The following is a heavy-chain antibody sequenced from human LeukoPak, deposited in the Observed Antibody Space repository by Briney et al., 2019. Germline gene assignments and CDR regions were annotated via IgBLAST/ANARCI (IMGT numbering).Heavy chain of an antibody. V-gene: IGHV3-23*01. CDR1: GLNFSNYG. CDR3: AKDRSWNNILTGYYIYDYDY. Sequence: PGGSLRLSCAASGLNFSNYGMNWVRQAPGKGLEWVSVISGSGGSTYHADSVKGRFTISRDNSKNTLYLQMNSLRAEDTAIYYCAKDRSWNNILTGYYIYDYDYWGQGTLVTVSS. J-gene: IGHJ4*02. CDR2: ISGSGGST. D-gene: IGHD3-9*01.